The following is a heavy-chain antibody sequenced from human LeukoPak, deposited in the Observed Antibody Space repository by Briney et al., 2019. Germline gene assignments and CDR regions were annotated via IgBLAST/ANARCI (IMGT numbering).Heavy chain of an antibody. CDR3: ARGLSGGFDY. Sequence: ASETLSLTCAVYGGSFSGYYWSWIRQPPGKGLEWIGEINHSGSTNYNPSLKSRVTISVDTSKNQFSLKLSSVTAADTAVYYCARGLSGGFDYWGQGTLVTVSS. V-gene: IGHV4-34*01. CDR2: INHSGST. D-gene: IGHD1-26*01. J-gene: IGHJ4*02. CDR1: GGSFSGYY.